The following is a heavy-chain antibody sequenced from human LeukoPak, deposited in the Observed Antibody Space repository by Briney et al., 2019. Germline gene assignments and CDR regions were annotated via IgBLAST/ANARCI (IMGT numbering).Heavy chain of an antibody. J-gene: IGHJ5*02. Sequence: PSETLSLTCTVSGGSNSSYYWSWIRQAAGKGREWIGRIYTSGSTNYNPSLKSRVTMSVDMSKNQFSLNLTSVTAADTAVYYCARETGSSRWFDPWGQGTLVTVSS. V-gene: IGHV4-4*07. CDR2: IYTSGST. D-gene: IGHD1-26*01. CDR3: ARETGSSRWFDP. CDR1: GGSNSSYY.